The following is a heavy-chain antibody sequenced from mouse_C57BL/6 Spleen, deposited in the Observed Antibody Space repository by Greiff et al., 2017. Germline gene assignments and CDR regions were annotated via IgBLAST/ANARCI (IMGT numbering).Heavy chain of an antibody. CDR1: GYTFTSYW. CDR2: IDPSDSYT. Sequence: VQLQQSGAELVMPGASVKLSCKASGYTFTSYWMHWVKQRPGQGLEWIGEIDPSDSYTNYNQKFKGKSTLTVDKSSRTAYMQLSSLTSEDSAVYYCARSRTTEVATKYFDDWGQGTTLTVSS. D-gene: IGHD1-1*01. CDR3: ARSRTTEVATKYFDD. J-gene: IGHJ2*01. V-gene: IGHV1-69*01.